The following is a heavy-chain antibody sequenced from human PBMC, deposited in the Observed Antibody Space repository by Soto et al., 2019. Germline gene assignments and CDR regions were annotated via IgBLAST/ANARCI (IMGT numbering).Heavy chain of an antibody. Sequence: QVQLVQSGAEVKKPGSSVKVSCKASGGTFSSYAISWVRQAPGQGLEWMGGIIPIFGTANYAQKFQGRVTITADESTSTAYRELSSLRSEDTAVYYCARGDFWSGYLGYYYYGMDVWGQGTTVTVSS. D-gene: IGHD3-3*01. V-gene: IGHV1-69*12. CDR1: GGTFSSYA. CDR3: ARGDFWSGYLGYYYYGMDV. J-gene: IGHJ6*02. CDR2: IIPIFGTA.